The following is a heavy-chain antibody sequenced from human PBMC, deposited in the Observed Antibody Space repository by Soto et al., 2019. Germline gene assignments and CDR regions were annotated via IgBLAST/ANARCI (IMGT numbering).Heavy chain of an antibody. Sequence: EVHLVESGGGLVKPGGSLRLPCAASGSTFRSFTMNWVRKAPGKGLEWVSTISSNSAYIYYTDALRGRLTISRDNAKNSLHLQMNSLRAEDTAVYYCTRDASRDSSARGWFDPWGPGTLVTVSS. CDR1: GSTFRSFT. CDR2: ISSNSAYI. V-gene: IGHV3-21*01. D-gene: IGHD6-13*01. J-gene: IGHJ5*02. CDR3: TRDASRDSSARGWFDP.